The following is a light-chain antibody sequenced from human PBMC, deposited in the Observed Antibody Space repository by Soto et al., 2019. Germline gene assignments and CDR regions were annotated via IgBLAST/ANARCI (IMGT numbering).Light chain of an antibody. CDR1: QSVFSSY. CDR3: QQYGSSPWT. J-gene: IGKJ1*01. Sequence: EIVLTKSPGTLSLSPGERATLSCRASQSVFSSYLAWYQKKPGQAPRLLIYGASSRATGIPDRFSGSGSGTDFTLTISSLEPEDFALYYCQQYGSSPWTFGQGTKVEIK. CDR2: GAS. V-gene: IGKV3-20*01.